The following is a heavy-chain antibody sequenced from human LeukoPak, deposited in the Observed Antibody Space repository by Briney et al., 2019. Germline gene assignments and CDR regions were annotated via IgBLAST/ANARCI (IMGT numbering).Heavy chain of an antibody. V-gene: IGHV4-30-4*01. D-gene: IGHD3-3*01. CDR1: GASISSDDYY. J-gene: IGHJ5*02. CDR3: AREGRDFWSGSRGWFDH. Sequence: SQTLSLTCTVSGASISSDDYYWSWIRQPPGKGLQWIAYTHYSGSSFYNPSLKSRITISVDTSKNQFSLRLSSVTAADTAVYYCAREGRDFWSGSRGWFDHWGQGTLVTVSS. CDR2: THYSGSS.